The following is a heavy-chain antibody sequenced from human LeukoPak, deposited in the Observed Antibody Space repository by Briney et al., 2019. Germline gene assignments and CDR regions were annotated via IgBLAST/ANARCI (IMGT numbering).Heavy chain of an antibody. D-gene: IGHD3-16*01. Sequence: GGSLRLSCAASGFPFSGYALHWVRQAPGKGLEWVAVTSYDGRDTNYADSVKGRFTISRDDSTNTLFLQMNSLRAEDTAVYYCAKGGDYYYYYMDVWGKGTTVTVSS. V-gene: IGHV3-30*07. CDR1: GFPFSGYA. CDR3: AKGGDYYYYYMDV. CDR2: TSYDGRDT. J-gene: IGHJ6*03.